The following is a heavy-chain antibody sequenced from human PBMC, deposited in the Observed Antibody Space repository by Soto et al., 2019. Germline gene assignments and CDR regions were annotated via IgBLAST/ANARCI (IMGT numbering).Heavy chain of an antibody. J-gene: IGHJ6*02. CDR1: GRSISSSGCD. Sequence: SETLSLTFSVAGRSISSSGCDWGWIRKPPGKGLEWIGSMYYSGNTHYNPSLKRRVTISVDTSKNQLSLKLSSVIAADTAVYYCARHLSGSSVYYAMDVWGQGTTVT. V-gene: IGHV4-39*01. D-gene: IGHD6-6*01. CDR2: MYYSGNT. CDR3: ARHLSGSSVYYAMDV.